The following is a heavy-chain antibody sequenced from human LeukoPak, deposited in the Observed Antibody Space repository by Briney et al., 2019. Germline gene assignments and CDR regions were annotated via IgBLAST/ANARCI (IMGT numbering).Heavy chain of an antibody. CDR3: ARYYYDSSGYPYYFDY. CDR2: IFSGGST. V-gene: IGHV3-53*01. J-gene: IGHJ4*02. CDR1: GFTFGDYA. Sequence: QPGRSLRLSCIASGFTFGDYAMSWVRQAPGKGLDWVSVIFSGGSTYYADSVKGRFTISRDNSKNTLYLQMNSLRAEDTAVYYCARYYYDSSGYPYYFDYWGQGTLVTVSS. D-gene: IGHD3-22*01.